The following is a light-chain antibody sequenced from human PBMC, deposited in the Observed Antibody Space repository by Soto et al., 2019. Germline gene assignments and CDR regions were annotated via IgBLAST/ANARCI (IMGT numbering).Light chain of an antibody. CDR2: EAS. CDR3: QQHANWPLT. CDR1: QSVGNN. V-gene: IGKV3-11*01. J-gene: IGKJ4*01. Sequence: EIVLTQSPATLSLSPGERATLSCRASQSVGNNLAWYQQKPGQAPGLLIYEASTRATGIPARFSGSGSGTDFTIIISRLAHEDFAVYCCQQHANWPLTFGGGTKVEIK.